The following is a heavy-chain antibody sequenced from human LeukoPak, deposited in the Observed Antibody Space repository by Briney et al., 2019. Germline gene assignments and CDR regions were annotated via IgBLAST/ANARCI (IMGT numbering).Heavy chain of an antibody. Sequence: PSETLSLTCAVYGGSFSGYYWSWIRQPPGKGLEWIGEINHSGSTNYNPSLKSRVTISVDTSKNQFSLKLSSVTAADTAVYYCARRPGYCSSTSCRPSPRRGNWFDPWGQGTLVTVSS. CDR3: ARRPGYCSSTSCRPSPRRGNWFDP. D-gene: IGHD2-2*01. CDR2: INHSGST. CDR1: GGSFSGYY. V-gene: IGHV4-34*01. J-gene: IGHJ5*02.